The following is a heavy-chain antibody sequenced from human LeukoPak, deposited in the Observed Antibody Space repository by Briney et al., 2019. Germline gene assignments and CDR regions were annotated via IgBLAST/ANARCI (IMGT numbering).Heavy chain of an antibody. J-gene: IGHJ4*02. V-gene: IGHV5-10-1*01. CDR3: ASPKPGGYSSGPDFDY. CDR2: IDPSDSYS. CDR1: GYGFTSYW. D-gene: IGHD6-19*01. Sequence: GASLQISCKGSGYGFTSYWISWGRLMPGKGQEWMGRIDPSDSYSNYSQSFQDHVTISADESISTGYLQGSSLKASDTAMYYCASPKPGGYSSGPDFDYWGQGTLVTVSS.